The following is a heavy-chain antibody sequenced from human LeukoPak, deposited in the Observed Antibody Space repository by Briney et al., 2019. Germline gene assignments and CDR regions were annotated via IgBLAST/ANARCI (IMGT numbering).Heavy chain of an antibody. CDR1: GGSISSGGYY. J-gene: IGHJ4*02. Sequence: SETLSLTCTVSGGSISSGGYYWSWIRQHPGKGLEWIVYIYYSGSTYYNPSLKSRVTISVDTSKNQFSLKLSSVTAADTAVYYCARAPLYCSGGSCKMGARFDYWGQGTLVTVSS. CDR2: IYYSGST. D-gene: IGHD2-15*01. CDR3: ARAPLYCSGGSCKMGARFDY. V-gene: IGHV4-31*03.